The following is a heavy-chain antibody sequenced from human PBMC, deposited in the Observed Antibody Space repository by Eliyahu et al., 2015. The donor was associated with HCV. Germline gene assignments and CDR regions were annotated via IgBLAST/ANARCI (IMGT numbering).Heavy chain of an antibody. D-gene: IGHD2-2*01. CDR1: FSSYA. V-gene: IGHV3-23*01. Sequence: FSSYAMSWVRQAPGKGLEWVSAISGSGGSTYYADSVKGRFTISRDNSKNTLYLQMNSLRAEDTAVYYCAKDKNIVVVPAALSSSYYGMDVWGQGTTVTVSS. J-gene: IGHJ6*02. CDR2: ISGSGGST. CDR3: AKDKNIVVVPAALSSSYYGMDV.